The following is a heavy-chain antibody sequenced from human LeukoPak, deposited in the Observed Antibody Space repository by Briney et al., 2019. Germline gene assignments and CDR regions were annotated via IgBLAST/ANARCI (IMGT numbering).Heavy chain of an antibody. J-gene: IGHJ4*02. V-gene: IGHV3-23*01. D-gene: IGHD1-26*01. CDR3: AKVGSGIVGATGYYFDY. CDR1: GFTFSSYA. Sequence: GGSLRLSCAASGFTFSSYAMSWVRQAPGKGLEWVSAISGSGGSTYYADSVKGRFTISRDNSKNTLYLQMNSLRAEDTAVYYCAKVGSGIVGATGYYFDYWGQGTLVTVSS. CDR2: ISGSGGST.